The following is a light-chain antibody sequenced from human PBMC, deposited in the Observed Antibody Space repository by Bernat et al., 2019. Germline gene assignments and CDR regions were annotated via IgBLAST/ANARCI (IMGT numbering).Light chain of an antibody. CDR2: DVS. Sequence: QSALTQPDSVSGSPGQSITISCTGTSSDIGGHDHVAWYQQHPGKAPILLIYDVSIRPSGVSNRFSGSKSGNTASLTISGLQGEDEAVYHCSSYSSTSTEVFGGGTKLTVL. J-gene: IGLJ2*01. CDR3: SSYSSTSTEV. V-gene: IGLV2-14*01. CDR1: SSDIGGHDH.